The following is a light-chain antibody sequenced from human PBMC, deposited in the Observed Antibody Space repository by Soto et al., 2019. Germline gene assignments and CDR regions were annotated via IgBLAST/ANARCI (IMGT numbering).Light chain of an antibody. CDR2: DAS. CDR3: QQRTKWPT. J-gene: IGKJ5*01. V-gene: IGKV3-11*01. CDR1: QSISTS. Sequence: DIVLTQSPATLSLSPGERATLSCRASQSISTSLVWYQQRPGQAPRLLVFDASDRATGIPARFSGSGSGTDFTLTFSSLEPEDFAVYYCQQRTKWPTFGQGTRLEIK.